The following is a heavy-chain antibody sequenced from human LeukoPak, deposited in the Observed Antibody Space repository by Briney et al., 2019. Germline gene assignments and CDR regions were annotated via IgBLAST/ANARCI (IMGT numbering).Heavy chain of an antibody. Sequence: GGSLRLSCAASGFTFEDYAMHWVRQAPGKGMEWVSLISGDGGSTDYADSVKGRFTIARDNSNNSLYLQMHSLRSEDTALYYCAKDISGGGTGAFDYWGQGTLVTVSS. CDR2: ISGDGGST. V-gene: IGHV3-43*02. CDR1: GFTFEDYA. J-gene: IGHJ4*02. CDR3: AKDISGGGTGAFDY. D-gene: IGHD1-26*01.